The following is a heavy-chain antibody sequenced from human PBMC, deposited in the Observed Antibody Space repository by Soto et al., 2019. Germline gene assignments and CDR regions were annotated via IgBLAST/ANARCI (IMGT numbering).Heavy chain of an antibody. V-gene: IGHV3-7*01. CDR1: GFTFSSYW. J-gene: IGHJ6*03. Sequence: GGSLRLSCAASGFTFSSYWMSWVRQAPGKGLEWVANIKQDGSEKYYVDSVKGRFTISRDNAKNSLYLQMNSLRAEDTAVYYCARDGRATVTTSDYYYHLDVWGKGTTVTVSS. D-gene: IGHD4-17*01. CDR2: IKQDGSEK. CDR3: ARDGRATVTTSDYYYHLDV.